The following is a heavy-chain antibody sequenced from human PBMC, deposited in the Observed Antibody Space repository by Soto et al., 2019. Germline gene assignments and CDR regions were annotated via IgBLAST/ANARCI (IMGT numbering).Heavy chain of an antibody. CDR1: GGTFNTYA. CDR2: VSPLYDSR. V-gene: IGHV1-69*06. CDR3: ARDLGVYYGRVLY. J-gene: IGHJ4*02. Sequence: QVQLVQSGAEVKEPGSSAKVSCQASGGTFNTYAVTWVRQAPGQGLEWVGGVSPLYDSRHYSPSFQGRVTITVDRSTNTVHLEITKLSFGDTAIYYCARDLGVYYGRVLYWGQGTRITV. D-gene: IGHD3-22*01.